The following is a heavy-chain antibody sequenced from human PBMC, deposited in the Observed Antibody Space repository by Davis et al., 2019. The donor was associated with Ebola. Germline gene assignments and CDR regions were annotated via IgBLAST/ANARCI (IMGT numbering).Heavy chain of an antibody. CDR2: ISSSRSYI. D-gene: IGHD3-10*01. J-gene: IGHJ4*02. Sequence: GESLKISCAASGFTFSSYGMHWVRQAPGKGLEWVSSISSSRSYIYYADSVKGRFTISRDNAKNSLYLQMNSLRAEDTAVYYCATAGEEDYFDYWGQGTLVTVSS. CDR1: GFTFSSYG. CDR3: ATAGEEDYFDY. V-gene: IGHV3-21*01.